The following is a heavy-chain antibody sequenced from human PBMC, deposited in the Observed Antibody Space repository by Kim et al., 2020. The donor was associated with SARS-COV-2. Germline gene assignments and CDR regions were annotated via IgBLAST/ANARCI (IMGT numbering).Heavy chain of an antibody. D-gene: IGHD3-10*01. CDR1: GFTFSSYG. J-gene: IGHJ4*02. V-gene: IGHV3-30*18. Sequence: GGSLRLSCAASGFTFSSYGMHWVRQAPGKGLEWVAVISYDGSNKYYADSVKGRFTISRDNSKNTLYLQMNSLRAEDTAVYYCAKGGYGSGSDFDYWGQGTLVTVSS. CDR2: ISYDGSNK. CDR3: AKGGYGSGSDFDY.